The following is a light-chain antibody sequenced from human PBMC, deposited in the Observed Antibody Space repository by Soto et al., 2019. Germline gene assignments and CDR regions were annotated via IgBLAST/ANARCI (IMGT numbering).Light chain of an antibody. V-gene: IGLV1-40*01. CDR2: GNS. CDR3: QTYDSSLRGSI. CDR1: SSNIGAGYH. Sequence: QSVLTQPPSVSGAPGQRVTISCTGRSSNIGAGYHVHWYQQLPGTAPKVLIYGNSNRPSGVPDRFSGSKSGTSASLAITGLQAEDEADYYCQTYDSSLRGSIFGGGTKVTVL. J-gene: IGLJ2*01.